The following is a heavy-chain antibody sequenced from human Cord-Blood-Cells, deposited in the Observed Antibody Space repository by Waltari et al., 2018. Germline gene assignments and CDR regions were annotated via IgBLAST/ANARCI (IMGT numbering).Heavy chain of an antibody. CDR2: INPNSGGT. CDR1: GYTFPGYY. CDR3: ARDFQYYGGNYYYGMDV. J-gene: IGHJ6*02. V-gene: IGHV1-2*02. Sequence: QVQLVQSGAEVKKPGASVKVSCKASGYTFPGYYMHWLRKAPGQGLEWMGWINPNSGGTNYAQKFQGRVTMTRDTSISTAYMELSRLRSDDTAVYYCARDFQYYGGNYYYGMDVWGQGTTVTVSS. D-gene: IGHD4-17*01.